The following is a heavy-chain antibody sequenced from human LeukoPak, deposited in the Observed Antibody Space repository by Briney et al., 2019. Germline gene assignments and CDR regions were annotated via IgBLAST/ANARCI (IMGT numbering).Heavy chain of an antibody. CDR2: ISYDGSNK. CDR3: ARVNSSSWYLDY. J-gene: IGHJ4*02. D-gene: IGHD6-13*01. V-gene: IGHV3-30-3*01. CDR1: GFTFSSYA. Sequence: PGRSLRLSCAASGFTFSSYAMHWVRQAPGKGLEWVAVISYDGSNKYYADSVKGRFTISRDNSKNTLYLQMNSLRAEDTAVYYCARVNSSSWYLDYWGQGTLVTVSS.